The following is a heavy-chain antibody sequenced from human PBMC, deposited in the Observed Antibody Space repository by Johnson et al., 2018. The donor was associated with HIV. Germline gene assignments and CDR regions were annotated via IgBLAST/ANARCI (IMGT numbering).Heavy chain of an antibody. J-gene: IGHJ3*02. D-gene: IGHD6-19*01. CDR1: GFTFSDYY. Sequence: QVQLVESGGGLVKPGGSLRLSCVASGFTFSDYYMSWIRQAPGKGLEWVSYISSSGSTIYYADSVNGRFTISRDNAKSSLFLQMDNLRSEDTALYYCARDGIYSSPHDAFDIWGQGTMVTVSS. CDR2: ISSSGSTI. CDR3: ARDGIYSSPHDAFDI. V-gene: IGHV3-11*01.